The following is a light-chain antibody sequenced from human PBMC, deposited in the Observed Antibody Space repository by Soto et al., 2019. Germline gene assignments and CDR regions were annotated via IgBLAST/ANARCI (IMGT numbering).Light chain of an antibody. CDR2: GAS. J-gene: IGKJ1*01. V-gene: IGKV3-20*01. CDR1: QSVSNNY. CDR3: QQYGSSGT. Sequence: EIVLTQSPGTLSLSPGEIATLSCMASQSVSNNYLAWYQQKPGQAPRLLIYGASNRATGIPDRFSGSGSGTDFTLTISRLEPEDFAVYYCQQYGSSGTFGQGTKGDI.